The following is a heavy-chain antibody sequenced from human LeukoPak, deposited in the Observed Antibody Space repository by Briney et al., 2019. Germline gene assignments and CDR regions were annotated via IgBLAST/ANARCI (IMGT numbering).Heavy chain of an antibody. CDR1: GFTFSSYE. D-gene: IGHD5-12*01. CDR2: IFNSDDTI. J-gene: IGHJ4*02. V-gene: IGHV3-48*03. Sequence: PGGSLRLACAASGFTFSSYEMNWVRQAPGKGLEWISYIFNSDDTIKYADSVKGRFTISRDNSKNTLYLQMNSLRAKDTAVYYCARGPSGYHNTGGQGTLVTVSS. CDR3: ARGPSGYHNT.